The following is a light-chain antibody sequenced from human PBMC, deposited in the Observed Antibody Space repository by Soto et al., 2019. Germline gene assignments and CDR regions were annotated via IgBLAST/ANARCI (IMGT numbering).Light chain of an antibody. Sequence: DIQMTQSPSSLSASVGDSVTITCRASQSISTYLSWYQQRPGEAPHLLIFAASSLQSGVPSRFSGRRSSTEFTLNITRLQHADVGTYYCQQSYSTAWTFGQGTKVEVK. J-gene: IGKJ1*01. CDR2: AAS. V-gene: IGKV1-39*01. CDR3: QQSYSTAWT. CDR1: QSISTY.